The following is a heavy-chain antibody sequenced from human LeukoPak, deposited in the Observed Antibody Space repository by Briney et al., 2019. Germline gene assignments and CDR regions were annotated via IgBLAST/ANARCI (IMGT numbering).Heavy chain of an antibody. CDR3: ARARGGSSSFSLSLNAFDI. CDR1: GCTFTSYY. V-gene: IGHV1-46*01. Sequence: GASVKVSCKASGCTFTSYYMHWVRQAPGQGLEWMGIINPSGGSTSYAQKFQGRVTMTRDTSTSTAYMELSSLRSEDTAVYYCARARGGSSSFSLSLNAFDIWGQGTMVTVSS. J-gene: IGHJ3*02. CDR2: INPSGGST. D-gene: IGHD6-13*01.